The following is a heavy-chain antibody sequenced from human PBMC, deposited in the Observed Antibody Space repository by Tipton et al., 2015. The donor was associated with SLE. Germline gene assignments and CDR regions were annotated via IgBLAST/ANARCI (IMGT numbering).Heavy chain of an antibody. J-gene: IGHJ4*02. V-gene: IGHV7-4-1*02. Sequence: QVQLVQSGPEVKKPGASVKVSCKASGYSFTDYAIHWVRQAPAQGLEWMGWINTNTGNPTYAQVFTGRFVFSFDTSVSTAYLQISSLKAEDTAVYYCVRDRGGPTGGRGQGTLVTVSS. CDR1: GYSFTDYA. CDR2: INTNTGNP. D-gene: IGHD2-8*02. CDR3: VRDRGGPTGG.